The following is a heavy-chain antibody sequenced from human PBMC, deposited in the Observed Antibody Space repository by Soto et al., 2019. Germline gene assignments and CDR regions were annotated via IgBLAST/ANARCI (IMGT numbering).Heavy chain of an antibody. D-gene: IGHD6-6*01. J-gene: IGHJ4*02. Sequence: SLRLSCAASGFTFSSYAMHWVRQAPGKGLEWVAVISYDGSNKYYADSVKGRFTISRDNSKNTLYLQMNSLRAEDTAVYYCARGTTGSSSYLFDYWGQGTLVTVSS. CDR1: GFTFSSYA. CDR2: ISYDGSNK. V-gene: IGHV3-30-3*01. CDR3: ARGTTGSSSYLFDY.